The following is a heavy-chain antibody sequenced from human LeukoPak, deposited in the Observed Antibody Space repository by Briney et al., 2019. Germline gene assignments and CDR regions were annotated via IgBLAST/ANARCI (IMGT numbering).Heavy chain of an antibody. CDR3: ARVGYCSGGNCYFNAFDI. CDR2: IYGGGRT. CDR1: GFTVSSNY. D-gene: IGHD2-15*01. V-gene: IGHV3-53*05. J-gene: IGHJ3*02. Sequence: GGSLRLSCAASGFTVSSNYMSWVRQAPGKGLEWVSVIYGGGRTHYADSVKGRFTISRDNSKNTLYLQVNSLRAEDTSVYYCARVGYCSGGNCYFNAFDIWGQGTMVTVSS.